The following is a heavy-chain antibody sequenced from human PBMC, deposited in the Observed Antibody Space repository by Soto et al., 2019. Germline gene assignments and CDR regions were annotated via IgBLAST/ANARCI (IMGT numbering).Heavy chain of an antibody. V-gene: IGHV1-2*02. CDR3: ARDLCPLGSGSACPLYGLDL. J-gene: IGHJ6*02. CDR2: LKSDNGGA. Sequence: QVQLVQSGAEVKPPGASVTVSCKASGYTFTGHYMHWVRQVPGKRLEYLGWLKSDNGGAYYAPKFQGRVTFTRDTYTATAYMELSGLRSDDTAVYFCARDLCPLGSGSACPLYGLDLWGQGTTVTVSS. CDR1: GYTFTGHY. D-gene: IGHD3-10*01.